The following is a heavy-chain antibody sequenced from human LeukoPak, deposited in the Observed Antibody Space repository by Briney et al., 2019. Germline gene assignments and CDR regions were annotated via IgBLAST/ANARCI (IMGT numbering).Heavy chain of an antibody. Sequence: PGGSLRLSCAASGFTFSSYSMTWVRQAPGKGLEWVSYISSSTNTIYYGESVKGRFTISRDNAKNSLYLQMNGLRDEDTAVYYCARDDYWGQGTLVTVSS. CDR2: ISSSTNTI. CDR3: ARDDY. CDR1: GFTFSSYS. J-gene: IGHJ4*02. V-gene: IGHV3-48*02.